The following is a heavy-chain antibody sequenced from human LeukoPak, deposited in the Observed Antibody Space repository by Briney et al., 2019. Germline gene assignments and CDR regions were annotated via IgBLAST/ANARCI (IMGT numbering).Heavy chain of an antibody. V-gene: IGHV3-21*01. CDR1: GFTFSSHS. CDR2: ISTSSNYI. CDR3: ARESVGATV. Sequence: PGGSLRLSCAASGFTFSSHSMSWVRQAPGKGLEWVSYISTSSNYIYYADSVKGRFTISRDNAKNSLYLQMNSLRVEDTAVYYCARESVGATVWGQGTLVTVSS. J-gene: IGHJ4*02. D-gene: IGHD1-26*01.